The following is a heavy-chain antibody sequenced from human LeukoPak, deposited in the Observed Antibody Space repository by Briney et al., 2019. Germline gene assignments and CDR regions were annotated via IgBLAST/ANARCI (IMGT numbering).Heavy chain of an antibody. CDR1: GFTFSSYG. V-gene: IGHV3-33*01. D-gene: IGHD3-10*01. J-gene: IGHJ4*02. CDR3: ARDSGSGSYYLAYYVY. CDR2: IWYGGSNK. Sequence: GGSLRLSCAASGFTFSSYGMHWVRQAPGKGLEWVAVIWYGGSNKYYADSVKGRFTISRDNSKNTLYLQMNSLRAEDTAVYYCARDSGSGSYYLAYYVYWGQGTLVTVSS.